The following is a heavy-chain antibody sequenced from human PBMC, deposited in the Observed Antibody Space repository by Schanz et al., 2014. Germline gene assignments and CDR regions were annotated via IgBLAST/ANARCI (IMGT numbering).Heavy chain of an antibody. J-gene: IGHJ5*01. Sequence: EVQLVESGGGLVKPGGSLRLSCAASGFTFSSYAMNWVRQAPGKGLEWVSGITGASDHIDYAESVKGRFTISRDNSKNTLYLQMNSLRAEDTAVYYCAKTPREYCNYDNCPNWFDSWGQGTLVTASS. D-gene: IGHD2-15*01. CDR3: AKTPREYCNYDNCPNWFDS. CDR2: ITGASDHI. V-gene: IGHV3-23*04. CDR1: GFTFSSYA.